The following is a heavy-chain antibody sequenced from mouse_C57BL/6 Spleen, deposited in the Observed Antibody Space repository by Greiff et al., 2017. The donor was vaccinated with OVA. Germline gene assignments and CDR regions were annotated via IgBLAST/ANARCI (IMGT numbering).Heavy chain of an antibody. CDR3: ASSVLASFDY. D-gene: IGHD1-1*01. CDR1: GFNIKDYY. V-gene: IGHV14-2*01. CDR2: IDPEDGET. Sequence: VQLQQSGAELVKPGASVKLSCTASGFNIKDYYMHWVKQRTEQGLEWIGRIDPEDGETKYAPKFPGKATITADTSSNTAYLQLSSLTSDDTAVNYCASSVLASFDYWGQGTTLTVSS. J-gene: IGHJ2*01.